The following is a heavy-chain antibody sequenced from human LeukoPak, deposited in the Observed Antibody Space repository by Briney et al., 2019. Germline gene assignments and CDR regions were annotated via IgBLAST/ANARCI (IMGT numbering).Heavy chain of an antibody. CDR3: ARDPRTTGKSNYGMDV. CDR2: IYSGGTT. J-gene: IGHJ6*02. D-gene: IGHD4-17*01. Sequence: PGGSLRLSCAASGITVSSNYMSWVRQPPGKGLEWVSIIYSGGTTYYAGSVQGRFTISRDNSKNTVYLQMNSLRVEDTAVYYCARDPRTTGKSNYGMDVWGQGTTVTVSS. CDR1: GITVSSNY. V-gene: IGHV3-53*01.